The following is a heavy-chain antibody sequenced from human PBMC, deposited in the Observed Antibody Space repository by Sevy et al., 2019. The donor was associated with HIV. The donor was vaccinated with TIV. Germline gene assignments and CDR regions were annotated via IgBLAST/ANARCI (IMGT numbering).Heavy chain of an antibody. CDR2: IWFDGSNK. D-gene: IGHD3-10*01. J-gene: IGHJ5*02. V-gene: IGHV3-30*02. CDR3: AKSTSGGYLGWLDP. CDR1: GFIFSKYG. Sequence: GGSLRLSCAASGFIFSKYGMHWVRQAPGKGLEWVAFIWFDGSNKYYADSVMGRLTISRDNSKNTLYLQMNSLRVEDTAVYYCAKSTSGGYLGWLDPWGQGTLVTVSS.